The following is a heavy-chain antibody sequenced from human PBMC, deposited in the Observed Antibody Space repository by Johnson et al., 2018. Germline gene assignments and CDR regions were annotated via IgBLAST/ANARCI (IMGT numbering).Heavy chain of an antibody. J-gene: IGHJ6*04. CDR3: STRGGVTF. CDR2: IWHDGSNK. D-gene: IGHD3-16*01. V-gene: IGHV3-33*01. Sequence: QVQLVQSGGGVVQPGRSLRLSCAASGFTFSTYGMHWVRQAPGKGLEWVALIWHDGSNKNYADSVKGRFTISRDNAKNSLYLQMNSLRAEDTAVYYCSTRGGVTFWGKGTTVTVSS. CDR1: GFTFSTYG.